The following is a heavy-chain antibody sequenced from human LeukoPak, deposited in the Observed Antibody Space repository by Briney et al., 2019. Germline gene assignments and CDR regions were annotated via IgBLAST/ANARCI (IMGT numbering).Heavy chain of an antibody. Sequence: SVKVSCKASGGTFSSYAISWVRQAPGQGLEWMGGTIPIFGTANYAQKFQGRVTITADESTSTAYMELSSLRSEDTAVYYCARGAHDYSNFFDYWGQGTLVTVSS. CDR2: TIPIFGTA. CDR3: ARGAHDYSNFFDY. V-gene: IGHV1-69*13. J-gene: IGHJ4*02. D-gene: IGHD4-11*01. CDR1: GGTFSSYA.